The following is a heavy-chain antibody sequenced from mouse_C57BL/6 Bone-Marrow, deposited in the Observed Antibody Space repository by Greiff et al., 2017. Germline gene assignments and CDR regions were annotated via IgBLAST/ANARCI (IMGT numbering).Heavy chain of an antibody. CDR1: GYTFTSYW. D-gene: IGHD2-3*01. V-gene: IGHV1-69*01. CDR2: IDPSDSYT. Sequence: QVQLKQPGAELVMPGASVKLSCKASGYTFTSYWMHWVKQRPGQGLEWIGEIDPSDSYTNYNQKFKGKSTLTVDKSSSTAYMQRSSLTSEDSAVYYCARDGYYVWFAYWGQGTLVTVSA. J-gene: IGHJ3*01. CDR3: ARDGYYVWFAY.